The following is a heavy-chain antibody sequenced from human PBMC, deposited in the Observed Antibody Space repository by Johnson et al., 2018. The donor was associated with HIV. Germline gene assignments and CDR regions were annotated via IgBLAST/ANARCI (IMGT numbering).Heavy chain of an antibody. D-gene: IGHD1-7*01. CDR1: GFSFSDYY. V-gene: IGHV3-11*04. J-gene: IGHJ3*02. CDR2: ISSAASTI. Sequence: QVQLVESGGGLVKPGASLRLSCAASGFSFSDYYMSWIRQAPGKGLEWVAFISSAASTISYADSVKGRFTISRDNTKNSLFVQMDSLTVEDTAVYYCASGAQFGTVSHDAFDIWGQGTMVTVSS. CDR3: ASGAQFGTVSHDAFDI.